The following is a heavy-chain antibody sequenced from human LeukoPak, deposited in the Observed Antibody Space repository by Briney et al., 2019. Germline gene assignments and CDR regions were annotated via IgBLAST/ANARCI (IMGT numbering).Heavy chain of an antibody. D-gene: IGHD1-20*01. CDR1: GFIVSGKY. Sequence: GGSLRLSCAASGFIVSGKYMSWVRQAPGKGLEWVSVIYSGGSTYYADSVKGRFTISRDNSKNTLYLQMNSLRAEDTAVYYCARDNNWNDGLSIWGQGTMVTVSS. CDR3: ARDNNWNDGLSI. J-gene: IGHJ3*02. V-gene: IGHV3-53*01. CDR2: IYSGGST.